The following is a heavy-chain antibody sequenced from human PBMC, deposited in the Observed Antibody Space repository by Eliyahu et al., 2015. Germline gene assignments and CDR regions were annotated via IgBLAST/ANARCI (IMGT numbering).Heavy chain of an antibody. V-gene: IGHV3-64*01. D-gene: IGHD5-18*01. CDR2: ISSNGGSX. Sequence: EVQLVESGGGLVQPGGSLRLSCAASGFTFSSYAMHWVRQAPGKGXEYVSAISSNGGSXYYANSVKGRFTISRDNSKNTLYLQMGSLRAEDMAVYYCARELGYSYGGDAFDIWGQGTMVTVSS. CDR1: GFTFSSYA. J-gene: IGHJ3*02. CDR3: ARELGYSYGGDAFDI.